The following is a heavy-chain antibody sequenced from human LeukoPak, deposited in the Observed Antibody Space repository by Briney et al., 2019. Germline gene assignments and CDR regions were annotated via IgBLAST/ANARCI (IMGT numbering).Heavy chain of an antibody. CDR1: GGSISTYY. Sequence: SETLSLTCTLSGGSISTYYWSWIRQPPGKGLEWIGYIYHSGSTNYNPSLKSRVTISVDTSKNQFSLKLSSVTAADTAVYYCAMGWYFDYWGQGTLVTVSS. J-gene: IGHJ4*02. CDR3: AMGWYFDY. V-gene: IGHV4-59*12. CDR2: IYHSGST.